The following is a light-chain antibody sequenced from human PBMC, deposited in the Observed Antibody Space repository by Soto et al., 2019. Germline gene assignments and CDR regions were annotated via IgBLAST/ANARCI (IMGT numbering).Light chain of an antibody. CDR1: SSDVGGYNY. CDR2: EVS. Sequence: QSALTQPASVSGSPGQSITISCTGTSSDVGGYNYVSWYQQHPGKAPKLMIYEVSNRPSGVSNRFSASKSGSTASLTISGLRAEDEADYYCSSYTTSNTLVFGGGTKLTVL. V-gene: IGLV2-14*01. J-gene: IGLJ2*01. CDR3: SSYTTSNTLV.